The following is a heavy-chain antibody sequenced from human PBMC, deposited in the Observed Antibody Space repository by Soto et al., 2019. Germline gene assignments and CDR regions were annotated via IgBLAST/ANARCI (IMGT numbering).Heavy chain of an antibody. CDR3: AKGEDYYYDSSGYSSYFDY. D-gene: IGHD3-22*01. CDR2: ISYDGSNK. Sequence: GGSLRLSCAASGFTFSSYGMHWVRQAPGKGLEWVAVISYDGSNKYYADSVKGRFTISRDNSKNTLYLQMNSLRAEDTAVYYCAKGEDYYYDSSGYSSYFDYWGQGTLVTVSS. V-gene: IGHV3-30*18. J-gene: IGHJ4*02. CDR1: GFTFSSYG.